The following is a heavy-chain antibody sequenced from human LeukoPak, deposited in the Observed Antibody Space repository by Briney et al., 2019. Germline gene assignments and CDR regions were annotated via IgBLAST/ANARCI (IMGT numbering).Heavy chain of an antibody. CDR1: GHTFTAYY. Sequence: GASVKVSCKASGHTFTAYYMFWVRQAPGQGLEWMGWINPNSGGTNYAQKFQGRVTMTRGTSISTAYMELSRLRSDDTAVYYCARGRGRILEWLLSYWGQGTLVTVSS. CDR3: ARGRGRILEWLLSY. CDR2: INPNSGGT. J-gene: IGHJ4*02. D-gene: IGHD3-3*01. V-gene: IGHV1-2*02.